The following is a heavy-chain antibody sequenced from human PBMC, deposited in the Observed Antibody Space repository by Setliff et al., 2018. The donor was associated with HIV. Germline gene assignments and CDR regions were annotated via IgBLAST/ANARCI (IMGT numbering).Heavy chain of an antibody. V-gene: IGHV4-4*09. CDR1: GGSISSHY. J-gene: IGHJ4*02. CDR2: IYASGVT. Sequence: TSETLSLTCTVSGGSISSHYWSWIRQSPKTGLEWIGYIYASGVTSYNPSLKSRVTISIDTSKNQFSLTLNSMTAADTAVYYCATRPAGSYWYGVFDFWGRGMLVTVSS. D-gene: IGHD6-13*01. CDR3: ATRPAGSYWYGVFDF.